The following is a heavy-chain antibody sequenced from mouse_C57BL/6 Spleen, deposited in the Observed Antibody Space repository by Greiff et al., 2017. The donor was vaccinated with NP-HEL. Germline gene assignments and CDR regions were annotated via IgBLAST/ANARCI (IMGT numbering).Heavy chain of an antibody. CDR3: AREGNYGSSFFDY. V-gene: IGHV3-6*01. CDR1: GYSITSGYY. D-gene: IGHD1-1*01. J-gene: IGHJ2*01. CDR2: ISYDGSN. Sequence: EVKLQESGPGLVKPSQSLSLTCSVTGYSITSGYYWNWIRQFPGNKLEWMGYISYDGSNNYNPSLKNRISITRDTSKNQFFLKLNSVTTEDTATYYCAREGNYGSSFFDYWGQGTTLTVSS.